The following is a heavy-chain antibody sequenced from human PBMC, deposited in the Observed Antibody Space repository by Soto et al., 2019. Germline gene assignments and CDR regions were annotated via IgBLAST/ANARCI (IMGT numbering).Heavy chain of an antibody. CDR3: GKVSAQLVHYFYFHYMDV. D-gene: IGHD6-6*01. CDR1: GFTFSTYG. V-gene: IGHV3-30*18. CDR2: ISYDGNNK. J-gene: IGHJ6*03. Sequence: QLQLVESGGGVVQPGRSLRLSCAASGFTFSTYGMHWVRQAPGKGLEWVAVISYDGNNKYYADSVKGRFTISRDNSKNTPYLQMNSLRPEDTAVYYCGKVSAQLVHYFYFHYMDVWGKGTTVTVAS.